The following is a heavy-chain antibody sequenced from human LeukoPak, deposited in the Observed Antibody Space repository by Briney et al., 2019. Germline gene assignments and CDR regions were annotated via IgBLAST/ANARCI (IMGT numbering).Heavy chain of an antibody. J-gene: IGHJ5*02. CDR2: INPKSGGT. CDR3: ARANMLRGVGSFFDRNWFDP. Sequence: ASVKVSCKASGYTFTNYYMHWVRQALGQGLEWMGWINPKSGGTHYAQTFQGRVTMTRDTSISTAYMELSRLRSDDTAVYYCARANMLRGVGSFFDRNWFDPWGQGTLVTVSS. D-gene: IGHD3-10*01. CDR1: GYTFTNYY. V-gene: IGHV1-2*02.